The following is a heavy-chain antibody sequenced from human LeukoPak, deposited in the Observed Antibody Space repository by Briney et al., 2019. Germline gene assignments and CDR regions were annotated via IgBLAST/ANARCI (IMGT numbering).Heavy chain of an antibody. D-gene: IGHD3-3*01. V-gene: IGHV4-39*01. Sequence: SETLSLTCTVSGGSISSSSYYWGWIRQPPGKGLEWIGSIYYSGSTYYNPSLKSRVTISVDTSKNQFSLKLSSVTAADTAVYYCASGYDFWSGYLDYWGQGTLVTVSS. CDR1: GGSISSSSYY. CDR3: ASGYDFWSGYLDY. CDR2: IYYSGST. J-gene: IGHJ4*02.